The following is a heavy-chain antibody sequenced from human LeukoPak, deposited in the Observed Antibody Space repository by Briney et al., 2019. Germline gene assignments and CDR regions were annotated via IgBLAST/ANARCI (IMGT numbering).Heavy chain of an antibody. CDR3: TTEFGSSSWKYYFDS. D-gene: IGHD6-13*01. V-gene: IGHV3-15*01. J-gene: IGHJ4*02. CDR1: GFTFSNAW. Sequence: GGSLRLSCAASGFTFSNAWMSWVCQAPGKGLEWVGRIRSETEGGTTDYVAPVQGRSTISRDDLKNTLYLQMNSLKTEDTAVYYCTTEFGSSSWKYYFDSWGQGTLVTVSS. CDR2: IRSETEGGTT.